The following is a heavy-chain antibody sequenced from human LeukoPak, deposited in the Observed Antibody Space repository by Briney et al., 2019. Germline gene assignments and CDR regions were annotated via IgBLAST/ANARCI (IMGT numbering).Heavy chain of an antibody. Sequence: PGGSLRLSCAASGFTFSSYSMNWVRQAPGKGLEWVSYISSSSSTIYYADSVKGRFTISRDNAKNSLYLQMNSLRAEDTAVYYCASFGVGYDFWSGVRDYWGQGTLVTVSS. D-gene: IGHD3-3*01. CDR1: GFTFSSYS. J-gene: IGHJ4*02. V-gene: IGHV3-48*04. CDR3: ASFGVGYDFWSGVRDY. CDR2: ISSSSSTI.